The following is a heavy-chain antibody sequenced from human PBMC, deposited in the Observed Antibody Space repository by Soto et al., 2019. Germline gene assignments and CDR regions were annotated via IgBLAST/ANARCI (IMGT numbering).Heavy chain of an antibody. J-gene: IGHJ4*02. D-gene: IGHD2-21*02. CDR3: ARGGDWQFDY. V-gene: IGHV4-4*02. CDR1: GDSISSDKW. Sequence: QVQLQESGPGLVKPSGTLSLTCAVSGDSISSDKWWSWVRQPPGKGLEWIGEIHHSGRTNYNPSLKSRVTILAEKSKNQVSLELSSMTAADTAVYYCARGGDWQFDYWGQRTLVTVSS. CDR2: IHHSGRT.